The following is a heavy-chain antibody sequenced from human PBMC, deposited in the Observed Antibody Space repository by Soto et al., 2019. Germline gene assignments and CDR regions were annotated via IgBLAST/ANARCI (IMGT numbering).Heavy chain of an antibody. CDR1: GGSISSSSYY. CDR3: ASSGITMVRGVATDY. V-gene: IGHV4-39*01. CDR2: IYYSGST. Sequence: SETLSLTCTVSGGSISSSSYYWGWMRQPPGKGLEWIGCIYYSGSTYHNPSLKSRVTISVDTSNTQYSLKLSSVTTADTAVYYGASSGITMVRGVATDYWGQGTLVTVSS. D-gene: IGHD3-10*01. J-gene: IGHJ4*02.